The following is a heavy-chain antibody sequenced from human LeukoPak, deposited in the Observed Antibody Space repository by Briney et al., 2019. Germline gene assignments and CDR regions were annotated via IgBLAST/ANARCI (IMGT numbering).Heavy chain of an antibody. CDR1: GGAISSYY. Sequence: SETLSLTCTVSGGAISSYYWSWIRQPPGKGLEWIGYIYYSGSTNYNPSLKSRVTISVDTSKNQFSLKLSSVTAADTAVYYCARQGGGFWYFDLWGRGTLVTVSS. CDR3: ARQGGGFWYFDL. CDR2: IYYSGST. V-gene: IGHV4-59*08. D-gene: IGHD6-25*01. J-gene: IGHJ2*01.